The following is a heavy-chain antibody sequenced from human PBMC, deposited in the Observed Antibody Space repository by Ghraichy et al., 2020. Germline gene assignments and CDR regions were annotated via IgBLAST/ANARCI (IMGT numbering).Heavy chain of an antibody. CDR2: IYYSGST. Sequence: SETLSLTCTVSGVSVSGGYFWSWIRQPPGRGLEWIGYIYYSGSTYYNPSLRSRVTISVDTSKKQFSLKLSSVTAADTAVYYCASTPDTSSGYSYYYFYYYVDVWGKGTTVTVSS. CDR1: GVSVSGGYF. D-gene: IGHD5-18*01. J-gene: IGHJ6*03. CDR3: ASTPDTSSGYSYYYFYYYVDV. V-gene: IGHV4-30-4*08.